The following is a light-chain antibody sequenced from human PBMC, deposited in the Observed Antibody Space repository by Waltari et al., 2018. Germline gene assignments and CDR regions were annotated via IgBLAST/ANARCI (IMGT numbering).Light chain of an antibody. CDR3: SSYTSRATRV. CDR1: SSDIGGYDS. V-gene: IGLV2-14*03. Sequence: QSALTQPASVSGPPRQSITISCTGNSSDIGGYDSVAWYQQHPGKAPQLIIHGVNERPSGVSKRFSGSKSGNTASLTISGLQAEDEAVFYCSSYTSRATRVFGGGTKVTVL. CDR2: GVN. J-gene: IGLJ3*02.